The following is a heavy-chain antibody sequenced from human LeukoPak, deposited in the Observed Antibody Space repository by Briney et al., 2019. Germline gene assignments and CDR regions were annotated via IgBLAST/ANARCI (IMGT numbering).Heavy chain of an antibody. CDR1: GYTLTELS. CDR3: ATPAPGGYDSSGYFC. J-gene: IGHJ4*02. Sequence: ASVKVSCKVSGYTLTELSMHWVRQAPGKGLEWMGGFGPEDGETIYAQKFQGRVTMTEDTSTDTAYMELSSLRSEDTAVYYCATPAPGGYDSSGYFCWGQGTLVTVSS. CDR2: FGPEDGET. V-gene: IGHV1-24*01. D-gene: IGHD3-22*01.